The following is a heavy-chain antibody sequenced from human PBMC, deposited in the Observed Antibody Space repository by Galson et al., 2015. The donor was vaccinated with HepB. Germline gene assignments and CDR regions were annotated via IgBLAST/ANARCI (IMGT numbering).Heavy chain of an antibody. CDR1: GSSFTSYW. D-gene: IGHD4-17*01. Sequence: QSGAEVKKPGESLKISCKGSGSSFTSYWIGWVRQMPGKGLEWMGIIYPGDSDTRYSPSFQGQVTISADKSISTAYLQWSSLKASDTAMYYCARHNDYGDYNWYFDLWGRGTLVTVSS. V-gene: IGHV5-51*01. CDR2: IYPGDSDT. J-gene: IGHJ2*01. CDR3: ARHNDYGDYNWYFDL.